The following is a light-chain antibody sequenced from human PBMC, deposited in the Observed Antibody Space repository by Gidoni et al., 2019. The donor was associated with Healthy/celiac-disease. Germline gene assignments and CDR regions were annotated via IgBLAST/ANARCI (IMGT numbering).Light chain of an antibody. CDR2: AAS. J-gene: IGKJ2*03. CDR3: QQSYRTMYS. CDR1: QSISSY. V-gene: IGKV1-39*01. Sequence: DIQMTQAPSSLSSSVGDRVTITCRASQSISSYLNWYQQKPGKAPKLLIYAASSLQSGVPSRCSGRGSVIDFTLTISSLQPEDFATYYCQQSYRTMYSFGQGTKLEIK.